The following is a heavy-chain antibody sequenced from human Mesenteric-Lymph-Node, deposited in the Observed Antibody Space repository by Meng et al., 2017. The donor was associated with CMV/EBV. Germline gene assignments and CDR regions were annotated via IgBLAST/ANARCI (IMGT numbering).Heavy chain of an antibody. V-gene: IGHV4-4*01. CDR2: ISNTGIT. Sequence: TCTGSGDSISRNNYWNWVRQPPGKGLEWIGEISNTGITKYTPSLKSRVTISVDKTKNYFSLKLISVTAADTGVYFCARSPGYWSLDYWGQGTLVTVSS. J-gene: IGHJ4*02. CDR1: GDSISRNNY. D-gene: IGHD6-13*01. CDR3: ARSPGYWSLDY.